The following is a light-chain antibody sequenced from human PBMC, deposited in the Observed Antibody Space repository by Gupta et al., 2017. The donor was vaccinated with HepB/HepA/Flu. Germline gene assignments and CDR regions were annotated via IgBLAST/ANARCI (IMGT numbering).Light chain of an antibody. J-gene: IGKJ2*01. CDR1: QSITTY. CDR2: SAS. Sequence: DIQLHQSPSSLSASVGDRVTITCRASQSITTYLSWYQQQPGKAPRLLIYSASTLQSGVPSRFSGSGSGTDFTLTINKLQPEDFATYYCQQCQSTLFTFGQGTKVEIK. CDR3: QQCQSTLFT. V-gene: IGKV1-39*01.